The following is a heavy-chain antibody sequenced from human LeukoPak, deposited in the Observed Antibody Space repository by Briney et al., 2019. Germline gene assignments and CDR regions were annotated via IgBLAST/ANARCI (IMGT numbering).Heavy chain of an antibody. J-gene: IGHJ4*02. Sequence: GGSLRLSCAASGFTFSSYALNWVRQAPGKGLEWVSTISGRGVSTYYADSVKGRFTISRDNSKNTLYLQMNSLRAEDTAVYYCARNPNYYDSSGYYYGDYWGQGTLVTVSS. CDR2: ISGRGVST. CDR3: ARNPNYYDSSGYYYGDY. D-gene: IGHD3-22*01. CDR1: GFTFSSYA. V-gene: IGHV3-23*01.